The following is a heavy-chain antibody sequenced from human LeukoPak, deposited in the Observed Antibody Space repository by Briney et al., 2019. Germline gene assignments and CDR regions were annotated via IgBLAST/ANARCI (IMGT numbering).Heavy chain of an antibody. CDR1: GFTFSSYG. J-gene: IGHJ4*02. Sequence: PGRSLRLSCAASGFTFSSYGMHWVRQAPGKGLEWVAVISYDGSNKYYADSVKGRFTISRDNSKNTLYLQMNSLRAEDTGVYYCAKDGGYCSGGSCWRGLDYWGQGTLVTVSS. V-gene: IGHV3-30*18. D-gene: IGHD2-15*01. CDR2: ISYDGSNK. CDR3: AKDGGYCSGGSCWRGLDY.